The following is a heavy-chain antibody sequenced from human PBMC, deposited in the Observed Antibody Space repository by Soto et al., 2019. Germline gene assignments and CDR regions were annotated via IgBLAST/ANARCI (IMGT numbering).Heavy chain of an antibody. Sequence: QVQLQESGPGLVKPSETLSLTCTVSGGSISSYYWSWIRQPPGKGLEWIGYIYYSGSTNYNPSLKRRVTTSVDTSKNQLSLKLSSVTAADMAVYYCARGLWFGEYYFDYWGQGTLVTVSS. CDR2: IYYSGST. CDR3: ARGLWFGEYYFDY. D-gene: IGHD3-10*01. J-gene: IGHJ4*02. CDR1: GGSISSYY. V-gene: IGHV4-59*01.